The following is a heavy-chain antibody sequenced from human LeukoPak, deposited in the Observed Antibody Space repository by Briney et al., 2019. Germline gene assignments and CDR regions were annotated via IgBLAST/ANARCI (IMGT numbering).Heavy chain of an antibody. CDR1: GFTVSNNY. CDR2: IYSGDNT. V-gene: IGHV3-66*02. Sequence: GGSLRLSCAASGFTVSNNYMSWVRQAPGKGLEWASVIYSGDNTYYVESVKGRFTISRDNSKNTLFLQMNRLRAEDTAVYYCAGRRVLDASFDYWGQGTLVTVSS. CDR3: AGRRVLDASFDY. D-gene: IGHD3-16*01. J-gene: IGHJ4*02.